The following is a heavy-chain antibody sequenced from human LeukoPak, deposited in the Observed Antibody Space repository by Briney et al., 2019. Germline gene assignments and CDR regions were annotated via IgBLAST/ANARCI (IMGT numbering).Heavy chain of an antibody. V-gene: IGHV4-39*01. CDR2: IYYSGST. D-gene: IGHD1-26*01. CDR1: GGSTSSSSYY. CDR3: ARLVVGANHY. J-gene: IGHJ4*02. Sequence: PSETLSLTCTVSGGSTSSSSYYWGWIRQPPGKGLEWIGSIYYSGSTYYDPSLKSRVTISVDTSKNQFSLKLSSVTAADTAVYYCARLVVGANHYWGQGTLVTVSS.